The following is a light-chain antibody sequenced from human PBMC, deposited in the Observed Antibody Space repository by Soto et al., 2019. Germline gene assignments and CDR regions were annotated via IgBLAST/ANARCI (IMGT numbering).Light chain of an antibody. Sequence: QSALTQPASVSGSPGQSITISCTGTSNDVGGHDYVSWYQQHPGKAPKLVIYDVLSRPSGVSDRFSGSKSGHTASLTISGLRPEDEADYCCASYTSSSTLVFGTGTKLTVL. CDR3: ASYTSSSTLV. J-gene: IGLJ1*01. CDR2: DVL. V-gene: IGLV2-14*03. CDR1: SNDVGGHDY.